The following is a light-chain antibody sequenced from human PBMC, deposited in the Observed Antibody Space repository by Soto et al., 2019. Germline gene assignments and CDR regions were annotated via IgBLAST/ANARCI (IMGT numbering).Light chain of an antibody. CDR2: AAS. V-gene: IGKV1-39*01. Sequence: DIQMTQSPSSLSASVGDRVTITCRASQSISSDLNWYQQKPGKAPKLLIYAASSLKSGVPSRFSGSGSGTDFTLTISNLQPEDFATYSCQQSYSTLTWTFGQGTKVEIK. CDR3: QQSYSTLTWT. CDR1: QSISSD. J-gene: IGKJ1*01.